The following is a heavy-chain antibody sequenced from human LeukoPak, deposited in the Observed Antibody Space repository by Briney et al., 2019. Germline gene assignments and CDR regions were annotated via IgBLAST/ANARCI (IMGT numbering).Heavy chain of an antibody. Sequence: QLWGSLRLSCAASGFTFSSYEMNWVRPAPGKGLEWVSYISSSGSTIYYADSVKGRFTISRDNAKKSVYLQMNSLRAEDTAVYYCARAYSERYGLGYYYMDVWGKGTTVTISS. CDR1: GFTFSSYE. CDR3: ARAYSERYGLGYYYMDV. CDR2: ISSSGSTI. J-gene: IGHJ6*03. V-gene: IGHV3-48*03. D-gene: IGHD1-26*01.